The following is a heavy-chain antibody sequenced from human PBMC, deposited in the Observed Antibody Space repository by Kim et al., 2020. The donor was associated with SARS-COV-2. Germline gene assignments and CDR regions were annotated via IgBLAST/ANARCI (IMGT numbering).Heavy chain of an antibody. Sequence: GGSLRLSCAASGFTFSSYGMHWVRQAPGKGLEWVAVISYDGSNKYYADSVKGRFTISRDNSKNTLYLQMNSLRAENTAVYYCAKTKRWFGELNWGQGTLVTVSS. CDR3: AKTKRWFGELN. CDR1: GFTFSSYG. J-gene: IGHJ4*02. D-gene: IGHD3-10*01. V-gene: IGHV3-30*18. CDR2: ISYDGSNK.